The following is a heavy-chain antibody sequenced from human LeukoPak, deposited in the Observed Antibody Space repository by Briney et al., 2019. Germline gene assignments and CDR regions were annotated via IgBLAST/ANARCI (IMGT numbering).Heavy chain of an antibody. V-gene: IGHV4-61*02. J-gene: IGHJ6*03. D-gene: IGHD3-10*01. CDR2: IYTSGST. CDR1: GGSISSGSYY. CDR3: AREGYYGSGLMDV. Sequence: SETLSLTCTVSGGSISSGSYYWSWIRQPAGKGLEWIGRIYTSGSTNYNPSLKSRVTISVDTSKNQFSLKLSSVTAADTAVYYCAREGYYGSGLMDVWGKGTTVTISS.